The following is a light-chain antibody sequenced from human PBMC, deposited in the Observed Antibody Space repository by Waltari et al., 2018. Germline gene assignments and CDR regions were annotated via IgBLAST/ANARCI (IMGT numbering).Light chain of an antibody. Sequence: LLTQSPVTLSLSPGDRATLSCRASQSVNNNYFAWYQQKPGHAPRLLIYGASTRATGIPERFSGGGSGTDFTLTISRLEPEDFAVYYCHHYGTSTGAFGEGTKVETK. CDR1: QSVNNNY. J-gene: IGKJ4*01. CDR2: GAS. V-gene: IGKV3-20*01. CDR3: HHYGTSTGA.